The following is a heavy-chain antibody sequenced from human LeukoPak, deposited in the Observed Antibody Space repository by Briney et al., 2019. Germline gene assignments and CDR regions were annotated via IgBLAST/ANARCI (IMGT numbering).Heavy chain of an antibody. CDR2: INPNSGGT. J-gene: IGHJ3*02. CDR3: AGGEYEETGTGTNAFDI. Sequence: ASVKVSCKASGYTFIEYYLHWARQAPGQGPECMGWINPNSGGTKYAQKFQGRVTMTRDTSFNTAYMELNRLRADDTAVYYCAGGEYEETGTGTNAFDIWGQGTMVTVSS. CDR1: GYTFIEYY. V-gene: IGHV1-2*02. D-gene: IGHD6-13*01.